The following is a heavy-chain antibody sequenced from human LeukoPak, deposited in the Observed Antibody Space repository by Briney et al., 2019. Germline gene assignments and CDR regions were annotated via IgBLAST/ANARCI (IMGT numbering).Heavy chain of an antibody. CDR2: IYLMGST. Sequence: SETLSLTCAVSGGSISSSNWWSWFRQPPGKGLDWIGEIYLMGSTTYNPSLKSRVTISVDKSQNQFSLRLNSVTAADTAVYYCAKEGSSIGGYVLDYWGQRTLITVSA. CDR1: GGSISSSNW. J-gene: IGHJ4*02. CDR3: AKEGSSIGGYVLDY. D-gene: IGHD1-26*01. V-gene: IGHV4-4*02.